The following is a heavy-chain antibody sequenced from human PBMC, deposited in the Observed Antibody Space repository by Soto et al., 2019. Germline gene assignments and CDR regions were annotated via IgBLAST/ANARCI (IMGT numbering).Heavy chain of an antibody. D-gene: IGHD4-17*01. CDR3: ARDTVTVTYYYGMDV. Sequence: ASVKVSCKASGYTFTSYYMHWVRQALGQGLEWMGIINPSGGSTSYAQKFQGRVTMTRDTSTSTVYMELSSLRSEDTAVYYCARDTVTVTYYYGMDVWGQGTTVTVSS. CDR2: INPSGGST. CDR1: GYTFTSYY. J-gene: IGHJ6*02. V-gene: IGHV1-46*01.